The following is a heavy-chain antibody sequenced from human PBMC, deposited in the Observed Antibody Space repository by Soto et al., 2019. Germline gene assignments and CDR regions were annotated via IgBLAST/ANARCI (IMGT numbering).Heavy chain of an antibody. CDR2: ISCCGGST. J-gene: IGHJ1*01. Sequence: SLRLSCEASGFNFKKFAMGWVRQAPGEGLEWGSGISCCGGSTFYAGSVKGRFSLARDDSKNTLSLQLNSLRAEDTAHYYCANADGEQWLIPHLDNWGQGTQVTVSS. CDR1: GFNFKKFA. V-gene: IGHV3-23*01. CDR3: ANADGEQWLIPHLDN. D-gene: IGHD6-19*01.